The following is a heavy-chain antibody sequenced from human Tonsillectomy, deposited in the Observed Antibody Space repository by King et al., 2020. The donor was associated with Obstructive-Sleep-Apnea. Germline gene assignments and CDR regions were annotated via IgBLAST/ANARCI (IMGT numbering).Heavy chain of an antibody. CDR1: GFTFSSYA. V-gene: IGHV3-23*04. Sequence: VQLVESGGGLVQPGGSLRLSCAASGFTFSSYAMSWVRQAPGKGLEWVSAISGSGGSTYYADSVKGRFTITRDNSKNTLYLQMNSLRAEDTAVYYCAKGGPMVRGVIRDFDYWGQGTLVTVSS. CDR2: ISGSGGST. D-gene: IGHD3-10*01. J-gene: IGHJ4*02. CDR3: AKGGPMVRGVIRDFDY.